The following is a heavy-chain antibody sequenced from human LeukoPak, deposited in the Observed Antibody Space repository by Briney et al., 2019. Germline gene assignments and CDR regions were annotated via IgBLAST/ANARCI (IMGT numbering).Heavy chain of an antibody. Sequence: ASVKLSCKTSGFTFSNYNICWVRQAPGQGLEWMGWVSGYNGHTNYAQNLQGRVTMTTDTSTSTAYMELRSLRSDDTAVYYCARDDRYSGYDYDYWGQGTLVTVSS. D-gene: IGHD5-12*01. CDR2: VSGYNGHT. CDR3: ARDDRYSGYDYDY. V-gene: IGHV1-18*01. J-gene: IGHJ4*02. CDR1: GFTFSNYN.